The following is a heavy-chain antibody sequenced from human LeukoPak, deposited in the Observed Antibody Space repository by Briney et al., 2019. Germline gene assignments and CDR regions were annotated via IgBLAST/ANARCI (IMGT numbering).Heavy chain of an antibody. J-gene: IGHJ5*02. D-gene: IGHD1-26*01. V-gene: IGHV3-21*01. CDR1: GFTFSSYS. CDR3: ARDGELRNWFDP. CDR2: ISSSSSYI. Sequence: GGSLRLSCAASGFTFSSYSMNWVRQAPGKGLEWVSSISSSSSYIYYADSVKGRFTISRDNAKDSLYLQMNSLRAEDTAVYYCARDGELRNWFDPWGQGTLVTVSS.